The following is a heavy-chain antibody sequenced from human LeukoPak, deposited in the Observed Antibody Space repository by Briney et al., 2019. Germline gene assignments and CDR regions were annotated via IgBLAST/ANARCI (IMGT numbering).Heavy chain of an antibody. CDR2: IKQDGSER. CDR1: GFSFSTYW. CDR3: SRGNYCSLDN. D-gene: IGHD4-11*01. V-gene: IGHV3-7*04. Sequence: GGSLRLSCAASGFSFSTYWMSWVRQAPGKGLEWVAHIKQDGSERYYLDSVKGRFTISRDNAKNSLYLQMNSLRAEDTAMYYCSRGNYCSLDNWGPGTLVTVSS. J-gene: IGHJ4*02.